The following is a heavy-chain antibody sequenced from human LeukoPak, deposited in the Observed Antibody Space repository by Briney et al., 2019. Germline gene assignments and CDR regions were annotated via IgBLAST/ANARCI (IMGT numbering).Heavy chain of an antibody. Sequence: GASVKVSCKASGYTFTSYGISWVRQAPRQGLKGLGWISAYNGNTNYAQKLQGRVTLTTDTSTSTAYMELRSLRSDDTAVYYCARESQEYYDGSDDAFDIWGQGTMVTVSS. D-gene: IGHD3-10*01. CDR3: ARESQEYYDGSDDAFDI. V-gene: IGHV1-18*01. CDR1: GYTFTSYG. CDR2: ISAYNGNT. J-gene: IGHJ3*02.